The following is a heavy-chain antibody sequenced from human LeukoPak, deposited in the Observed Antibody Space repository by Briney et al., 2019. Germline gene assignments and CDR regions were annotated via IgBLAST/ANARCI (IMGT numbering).Heavy chain of an antibody. V-gene: IGHV1-69*13. CDR2: IIPIFGTA. J-gene: IGHJ6*02. CDR3: ARDGIVVVPAATGYYYGMDV. D-gene: IGHD2-2*01. CDR1: EGTFSSYA. Sequence: SVKVSCKASEGTFSSYAISWVRQAPGQGLEWMGGIIPIFGTANYAQKFQGRVTITADESTSTAYMELSSLRSEDTAVYYCARDGIVVVPAATGYYYGMDVWGQGTTVTVSS.